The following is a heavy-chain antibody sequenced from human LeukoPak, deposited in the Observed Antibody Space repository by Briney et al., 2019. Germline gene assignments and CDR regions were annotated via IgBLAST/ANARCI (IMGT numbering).Heavy chain of an antibody. D-gene: IGHD3-10*01. J-gene: IGHJ4*02. CDR1: GFTFSDYP. Sequence: GGSLRLSCAASGFTFSDYPMHWVRQAPGKGLEYVSAISSSGGSTYYADSVKGGFTISRDNSKNTVYLQVGSLRAEDMAVYYCARRGSAYDYWGQGTLVTVSS. CDR2: ISSSGGST. V-gene: IGHV3-64*02. CDR3: ARRGSAYDY.